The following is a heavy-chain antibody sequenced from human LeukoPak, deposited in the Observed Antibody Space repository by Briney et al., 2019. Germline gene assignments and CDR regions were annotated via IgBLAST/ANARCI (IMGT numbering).Heavy chain of an antibody. Sequence: GGSLRLSCAASGFTFSTYAIHWVRQAPGKGLEWVAFIRPDGNNKNYADSVKGRFAISRDNSKNTLYLQMNSLRAEDTAVYYCANIRGVITEVDYWGQGTLVTVSS. CDR3: ANIRGVITEVDY. V-gene: IGHV3-30*02. J-gene: IGHJ4*02. CDR2: IRPDGNNK. CDR1: GFTFSTYA. D-gene: IGHD3-10*01.